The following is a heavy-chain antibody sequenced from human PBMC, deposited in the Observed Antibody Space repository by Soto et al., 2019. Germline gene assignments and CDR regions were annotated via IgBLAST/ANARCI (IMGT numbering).Heavy chain of an antibody. D-gene: IGHD2-2*02. CDR3: AQRVPYTSYWDVGWFAP. CDR1: GFSLTSSGVG. CDR2: IYWDGDR. J-gene: IGHJ5*02. V-gene: IGHV2-5*02. Sequence: QITLKESGPTLLEPTQTLTLTCSFSGFSLTSSGVGVGWLRQAPGKALECLGIIYWDGDRRYNPSLRQRLTITKDTTKNEVVLTMTNMEHVDTATYYGAQRVPYTSYWDVGWFAPWGQGTLVIVS.